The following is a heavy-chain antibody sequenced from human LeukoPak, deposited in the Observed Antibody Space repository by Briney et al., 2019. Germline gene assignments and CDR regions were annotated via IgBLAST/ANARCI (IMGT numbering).Heavy chain of an antibody. V-gene: IGHV4-39*01. Sequence: SETLSLTCTVSGGSISISTYYCAWIRQPPGEGLEWIVCIYYSGSTYYNPSLKSRVTMSVDTSKIQFSLKLSSVTAADTAVYYCASQGDSSGYYRGFDPWGQGTLVTVSS. J-gene: IGHJ5*02. CDR2: IYYSGST. CDR3: ASQGDSSGYYRGFDP. D-gene: IGHD3-22*01. CDR1: GGSISISTYY.